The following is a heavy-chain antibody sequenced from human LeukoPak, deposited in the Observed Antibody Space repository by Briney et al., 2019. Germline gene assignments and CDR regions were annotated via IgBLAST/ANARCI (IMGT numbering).Heavy chain of an antibody. CDR3: ARDSKGYANHWYFDL. D-gene: IGHD5-12*01. Sequence: SETLSLTCTVSGGSISSYYWSWIRQPPGKGLEWIGYIHYGGSTNYNPSLKSRVTISVDKSKNQFSLKLSSVTAADTAVYYCARDSKGYANHWYFDLWGRGTLVTVSS. CDR2: IHYGGST. V-gene: IGHV4-59*12. J-gene: IGHJ2*01. CDR1: GGSISSYY.